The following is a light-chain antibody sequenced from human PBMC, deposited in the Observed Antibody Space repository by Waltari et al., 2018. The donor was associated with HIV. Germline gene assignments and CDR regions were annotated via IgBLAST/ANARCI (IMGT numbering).Light chain of an antibody. CDR2: SNN. J-gene: IGLJ3*02. V-gene: IGLV1-44*01. CDR3: AAWDDSLGGVV. Sequence: QSVLTQPPSASGTPGQRVTISCSGSSSNIGSNTVNWYQPLPGTAPKVLLYSNNQRPSGVPDRFAGSKSGTSASLAISGLQSEDEADYYCAAWDDSLGGVVFGGGTKLTVL. CDR1: SSNIGSNT.